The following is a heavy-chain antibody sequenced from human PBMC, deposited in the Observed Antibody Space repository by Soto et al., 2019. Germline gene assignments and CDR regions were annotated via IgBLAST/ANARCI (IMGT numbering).Heavy chain of an antibody. J-gene: IGHJ5*02. CDR3: AADPFTMVRGVIGWFDP. CDR1: GFTFTSSA. D-gene: IGHD3-10*01. V-gene: IGHV1-58*02. CDR2: IVVGSGNT. Sequence: QMQLVQSGPEVKKPGTSVKVSCKASGFTFTSSAMQWVRQARGQRLEWIGWIVVGSGNTNYAEKFQERVTITRDMSTSTAYMELSSLRSEDTAVYYCAADPFTMVRGVIGWFDPWGQGTLVTVSS.